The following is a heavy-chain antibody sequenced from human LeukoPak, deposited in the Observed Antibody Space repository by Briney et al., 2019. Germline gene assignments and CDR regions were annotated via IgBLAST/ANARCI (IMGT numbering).Heavy chain of an antibody. CDR3: ARGSGISSYFDS. D-gene: IGHD1-26*01. CDR1: GYTFTNYG. V-gene: IGHV1-18*01. CDR2: ISAYNGNT. Sequence: ASVKVSCKASGYTFTNYGITWVRQAPGQGLEWMGWISAYNGNTNYAQKLQDRVNMTTDTSTSTAYMELRSLRSDDTALYYCARGSGISSYFDSWGQGTLVTVSS. J-gene: IGHJ4*02.